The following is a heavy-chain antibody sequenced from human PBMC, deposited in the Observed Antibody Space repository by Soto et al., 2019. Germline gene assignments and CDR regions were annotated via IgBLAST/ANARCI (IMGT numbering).Heavy chain of an antibody. J-gene: IGHJ5*02. Sequence: ASVKVSCKASGYTFTSYYMHWVRQAPGQGLEWMGIINPSGGSTSYAQKFQGRVTMTRGTSTSTVYMELSSLRSEDTAVYYCARGWRTLRFLEWPRGVWFDPWGQGTLVTVSS. D-gene: IGHD3-3*01. V-gene: IGHV1-46*01. CDR1: GYTFTSYY. CDR2: INPSGGST. CDR3: ARGWRTLRFLEWPRGVWFDP.